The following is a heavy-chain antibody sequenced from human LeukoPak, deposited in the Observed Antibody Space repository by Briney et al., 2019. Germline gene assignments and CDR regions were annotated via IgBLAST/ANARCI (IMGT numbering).Heavy chain of an antibody. J-gene: IGHJ4*02. CDR2: INPNSGGT. CDR1: GYTFTGYY. CDR3: ARLVIGYCSGGSCYDGFDY. Sequence: ASVKVSCKASGYTFTGYYMHWVRQAPGQGLGWMGWINPNSGGTNYAQKFQGRVTMTRDTSISTAYMELSRLRSDDTAVYYCARLVIGYCSGGSCYDGFDYWGQGTLVTVSS. D-gene: IGHD2-15*01. V-gene: IGHV1-2*02.